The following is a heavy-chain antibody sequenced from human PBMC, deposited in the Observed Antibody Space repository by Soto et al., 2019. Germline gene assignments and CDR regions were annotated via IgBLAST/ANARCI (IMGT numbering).Heavy chain of an antibody. Sequence: EGQLLQSGGGLVQPWESLRLSCAASGFTFSSSGMSWVRQAPGKGLEWVSSISIRGDYRYYADSVKGRFTISRDNSKNTLYLQMSSLPAEDTALYYCANHGGFDFWGQGTMVAVSS. J-gene: IGHJ3*01. D-gene: IGHD4-17*01. CDR3: ANHGGFDF. CDR1: GFTFSSSG. CDR2: ISIRGDYR. V-gene: IGHV3-23*01.